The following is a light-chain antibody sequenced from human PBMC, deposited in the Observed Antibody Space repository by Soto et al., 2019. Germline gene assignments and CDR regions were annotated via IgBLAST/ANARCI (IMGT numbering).Light chain of an antibody. J-gene: IGKJ1*01. CDR2: DVS. CDR3: QQYNNWPPWT. V-gene: IGKV3-11*01. Sequence: ILLAQSPAPLSFSPGKRATLSCRASQNISSYLIWYQQKPGQAPRLLIYDVSNRATGIPARFSGSGSGTEFTLIISSLQSEDSAIYYCQQYNNWPPWTFGQGTKVDIK. CDR1: QNISSY.